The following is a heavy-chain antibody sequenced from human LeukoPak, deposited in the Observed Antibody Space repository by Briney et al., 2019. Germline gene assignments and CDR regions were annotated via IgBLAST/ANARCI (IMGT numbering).Heavy chain of an antibody. Sequence: SETLSLTCTVSGGSISSGGYYWSWIRQPPGKGLEWIGYIYHSGSTYYNPSLKSRVTISVDRSKNQFSLKLSSVTAADTAVYYCARTTQYYYDSSGYLFDYWGQGTLVTVSS. CDR1: GGSISSGGYY. V-gene: IGHV4-30-2*01. CDR3: ARTTQYYYDSSGYLFDY. J-gene: IGHJ4*02. D-gene: IGHD3-22*01. CDR2: IYHSGST.